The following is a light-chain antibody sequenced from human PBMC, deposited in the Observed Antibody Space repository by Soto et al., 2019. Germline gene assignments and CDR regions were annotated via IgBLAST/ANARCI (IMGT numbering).Light chain of an antibody. V-gene: IGKV3-15*01. Sequence: EIVMTQSPATLSVSPGETDTLSCRASQSVASAVAWYQHKPGQAPRLLIVAASIRVTGVSGRFSGGGSGTEFTLTISSLQSEDFAVYYCQQYKSWPPLTFGGVTMVEIK. CDR1: QSVASA. CDR2: AAS. CDR3: QQYKSWPPLT. J-gene: IGKJ4*01.